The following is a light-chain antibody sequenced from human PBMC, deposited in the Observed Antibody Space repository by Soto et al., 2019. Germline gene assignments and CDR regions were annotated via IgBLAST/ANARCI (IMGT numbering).Light chain of an antibody. CDR2: EGS. V-gene: IGLV2-23*01. Sequence: QSVRTQPASVSGSPGQSITISCTGTSSDVGSYNLVSWYQQHPGKAPKLMIYEGSKRPSGVSNRFSGSKSGNTASLTISGLQAEDEADYYCCSYAGSSTLVFGGGTKVTVL. CDR3: CSYAGSSTLV. J-gene: IGLJ2*01. CDR1: SSDVGSYNL.